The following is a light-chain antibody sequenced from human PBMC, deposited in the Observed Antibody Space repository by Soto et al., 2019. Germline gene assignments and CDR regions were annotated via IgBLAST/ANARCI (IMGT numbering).Light chain of an antibody. CDR1: QDISNY. J-gene: IGKJ1*01. CDR3: QQYDNLPWT. V-gene: IGKV1-33*01. Sequence: IQMTQSPSSLSASVVDRVTITCQASQDISNYLNWYQQKPGKAPKLLIYDASNLETGVPSRFSGSGSGTDFTFTISSLHPEDIATYYCQQYDNLPWTFGQGTKVDIK. CDR2: DAS.